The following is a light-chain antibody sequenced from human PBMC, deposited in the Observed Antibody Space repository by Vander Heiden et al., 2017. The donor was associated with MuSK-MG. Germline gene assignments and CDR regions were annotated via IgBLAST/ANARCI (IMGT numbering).Light chain of an antibody. J-gene: IGLJ2*01. V-gene: IGLV2-14*03. CDR1: SSDVGAYNY. CDR2: DVS. CDR3: ISYTSSSTVG. Sequence: QSALTQPASVSGSPGQSITISCTGTSSDVGAYNYVSWYQQTPGKAPIRRMYDVSNRPSGVSIRFAASKSGNTGSMTTSAVQAEDEGDDDCISYTSSSTVGCGGGNQLTV.